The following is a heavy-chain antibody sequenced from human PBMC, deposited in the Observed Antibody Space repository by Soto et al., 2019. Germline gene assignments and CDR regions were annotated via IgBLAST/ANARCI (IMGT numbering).Heavy chain of an antibody. CDR1: GGSSSSGGYY. CDR3: ARRRDRGWFDP. CDR2: IYYSGST. J-gene: IGHJ5*02. Sequence: SQTLCLTCTVSGGSSSSGGYYWSWIRQHPGKGLEWIGYIYYSGSTYYNPSLKSRVTISVDTSKNQFSLKLSSVTAADTAVYYCARRRDRGWFDPWGQGTLVTVSS. V-gene: IGHV4-31*03.